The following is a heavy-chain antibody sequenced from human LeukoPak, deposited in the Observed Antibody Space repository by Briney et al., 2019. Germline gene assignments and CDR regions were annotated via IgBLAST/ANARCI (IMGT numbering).Heavy chain of an antibody. J-gene: IGHJ4*02. Sequence: ASVKVSCKASGYTFTGYYMHWVRQAPGQGLEWMGWINPNSGGTNYAQKFQGRVTMTRDTSISTAYMELSRLRSDDRAVYYCARARSQDIVVVYDPDYWGQGTLVTVSS. CDR2: INPNSGGT. D-gene: IGHD2-2*01. CDR1: GYTFTGYY. V-gene: IGHV1-2*02. CDR3: ARARSQDIVVVYDPDY.